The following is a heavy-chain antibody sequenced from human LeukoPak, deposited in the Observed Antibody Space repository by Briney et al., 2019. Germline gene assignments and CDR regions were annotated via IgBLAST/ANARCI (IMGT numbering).Heavy chain of an antibody. Sequence: GASVKVSFKASGYTFTCYYMHWVRQAPGQGLEWMGWINPNSGGTNYAQKFQDRVTMTRDTSISTAYMELSRLRSYDTAVYYCARVLLTYYFDSSGYYDYWGQGTLVTVSS. CDR1: GYTFTCYY. D-gene: IGHD3-22*01. CDR3: ARVLLTYYFDSSGYYDY. CDR2: INPNSGGT. J-gene: IGHJ4*02. V-gene: IGHV1-2*02.